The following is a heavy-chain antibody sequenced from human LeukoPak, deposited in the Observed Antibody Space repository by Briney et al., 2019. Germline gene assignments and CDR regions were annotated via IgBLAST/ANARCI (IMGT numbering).Heavy chain of an antibody. CDR1: GFSFTTYW. J-gene: IGHJ4*02. CDR2: INQDETEK. Sequence: GGSLRLSCAASGFSFTTYWMSWVRHTPGKGLEWVANINQDETEKYYVDSVKGRFTISRDNGKNSLYLQMNSLRVEDTAVYYCAKLAKYFYGSETFYFFEHWGQGTPVTASS. D-gene: IGHD3-10*01. CDR3: AKLAKYFYGSETFYFFEH. V-gene: IGHV3-7*01.